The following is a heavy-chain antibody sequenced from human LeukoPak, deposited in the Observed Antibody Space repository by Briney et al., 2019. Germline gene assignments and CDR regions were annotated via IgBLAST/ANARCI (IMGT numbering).Heavy chain of an antibody. CDR2: INHSGST. V-gene: IGHV4-34*01. CDR1: GGSFSGYY. CDR3: ARVGIAARRSYYYYYMDV. D-gene: IGHD6-6*01. J-gene: IGHJ6*03. Sequence: SETLSLTCAVYGGSFSGYYWSWIRQPPGKGLEWIGEINHSGSTNYNPSLKSRVTISVDTSKNQSSLKLSSVTAADTAVYYCARVGIAARRSYYYYYMDVWGKGTTVTVSS.